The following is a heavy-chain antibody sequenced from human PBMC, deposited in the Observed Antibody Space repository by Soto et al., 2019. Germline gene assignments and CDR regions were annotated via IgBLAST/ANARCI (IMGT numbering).Heavy chain of an antibody. CDR1: GYNLTDYY. V-gene: IGHV1-2*02. D-gene: IGHD5-18*01. CDR2: INPNSGGT. CDR3: AIRGYSYGYTDYYGMDV. Sequence: ASVKVSGKASGYNLTDYYMHWVRQAPVQGLEWMGWINPNSGGTNYAQKFQGRVTMTRDTSISTAYMELSRLRSDDTAVYYCAIRGYSYGYTDYYGMDVWGQGTTVTVSS. J-gene: IGHJ6*02.